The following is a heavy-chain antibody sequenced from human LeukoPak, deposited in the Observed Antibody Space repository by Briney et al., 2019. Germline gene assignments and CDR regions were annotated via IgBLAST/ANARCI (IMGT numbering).Heavy chain of an antibody. D-gene: IGHD4-23*01. V-gene: IGHV3-11*04. J-gene: IGHJ4*02. Sequence: GGSLRLSCAASGFTFSNAWLSWVRQAPGKGLEWVSYISDTGSIINYADSVKGRFTISRDNAKNSLYLQMNSLRDEDTAVYYCARVRGPTVATMYYDYWGQGTLITVSS. CDR2: ISDTGSII. CDR1: GFTFSNAW. CDR3: ARVRGPTVATMYYDY.